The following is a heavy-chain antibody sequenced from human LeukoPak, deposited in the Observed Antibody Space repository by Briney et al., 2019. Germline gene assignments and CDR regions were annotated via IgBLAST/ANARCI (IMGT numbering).Heavy chain of an antibody. CDR2: ISAYNGNT. Sequence: ASVKVSCKASGYTFTSYDINWVRQAPGQGLEWMGWISAYNGNTNYAQKLQGRVTMTTDTSTSTAYMELRSLRSDDTAVYYCAREEPTFGSGSYSSYWGQGTLVTVSS. CDR1: GYTFTSYD. D-gene: IGHD3-10*01. J-gene: IGHJ4*02. V-gene: IGHV1-18*01. CDR3: AREEPTFGSGSYSSY.